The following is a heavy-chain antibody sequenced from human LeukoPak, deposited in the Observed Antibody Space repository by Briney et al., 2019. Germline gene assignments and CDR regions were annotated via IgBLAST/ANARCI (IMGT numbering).Heavy chain of an antibody. Sequence: GGSLRLSCAASGFTFSSYAMSWVRQAPGKGLEWVSGTSGSGGSTYYSGSVKGRFTTSRDNSKNTLYLQMNSLRVEDTAVYYCAKNGGSQCYSHLDSWGQGTLVTVSS. D-gene: IGHD2-15*01. CDR1: GFTFSSYA. V-gene: IGHV3-23*01. J-gene: IGHJ4*02. CDR2: TSGSGGST. CDR3: AKNGGSQCYSHLDS.